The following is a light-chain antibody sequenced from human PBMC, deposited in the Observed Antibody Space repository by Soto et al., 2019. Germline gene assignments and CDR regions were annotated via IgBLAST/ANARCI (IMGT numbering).Light chain of an antibody. J-gene: IGLJ1*01. CDR2: DVF. CDR1: SSNVGGYDY. V-gene: IGLV2-14*03. CDR3: CSYTTRTIDV. Sequence: QSALTQPPSVSGSPGQSITIPCTGSSSNVGGYDYVSWYQQHPGKAPKLMIYDVFHRPSGVSNRFSGSKSGNTASLTISGLEDEEEADYYWCSYTTRTIDVFGTGTKVTVL.